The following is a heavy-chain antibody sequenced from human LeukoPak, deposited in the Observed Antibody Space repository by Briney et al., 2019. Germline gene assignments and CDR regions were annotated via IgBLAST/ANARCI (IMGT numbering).Heavy chain of an antibody. CDR1: GGSISGYY. CDR2: MYPSGST. J-gene: IGHJ4*02. CDR3: ARHRSRDTMIVRDYFDY. D-gene: IGHD3-22*01. V-gene: IGHV4-4*07. Sequence: SETLSLTCTVSGGSISGYYWNWIRQPAGKGLEGIGRMYPSGSTNYNPSLKSRVTMSVDTSKNQFSLKLSSVTAADTAVYYCARHRSRDTMIVRDYFDYWGQGTLVTVSS.